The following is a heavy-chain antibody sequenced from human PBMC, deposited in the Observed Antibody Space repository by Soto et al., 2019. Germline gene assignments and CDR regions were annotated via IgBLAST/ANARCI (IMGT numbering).Heavy chain of an antibody. CDR2: ISGYSGRT. CDR1: GYIFNKYG. D-gene: IGHD2-2*01. V-gene: IGHV1-18*01. Sequence: ASVKVSCKASGYIFNKYGISWVRQAPGQGLEWMGWISGYSGRTEYTEKFQGRVTMTTDTSTSTAYMELRSLSSDDTAVYYCARDGDMTPAGAQPPDYWGQGTPVTVSS. CDR3: ARDGDMTPAGAQPPDY. J-gene: IGHJ4*02.